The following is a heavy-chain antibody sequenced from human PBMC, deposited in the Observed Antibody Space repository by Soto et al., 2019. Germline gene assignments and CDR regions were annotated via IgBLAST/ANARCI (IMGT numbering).Heavy chain of an antibody. J-gene: IGHJ4*02. V-gene: IGHV3-23*01. CDR2: ISGSGGST. D-gene: IGHD2-2*01. CDR1: GFTFSSHA. CDR3: ARLLGYCTSTSCYPPDD. Sequence: GGSLRLSCAASGFTFSSHAMSWVRQAPGKGLEWVSSISGSGGSTYYGDSVKGRFTISRANSKNTLYLQMNSLRAEDTALYYCARLLGYCTSTSCYPPDDWGQGTLVTVSS.